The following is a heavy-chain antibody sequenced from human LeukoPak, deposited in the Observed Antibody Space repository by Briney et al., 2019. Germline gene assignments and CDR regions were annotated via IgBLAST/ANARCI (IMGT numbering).Heavy chain of an antibody. CDR1: GGTFSSYA. D-gene: IGHD3-22*01. J-gene: IGHJ5*02. V-gene: IGHV1-69*04. CDR2: IIPILGIA. CDR3: ARENYYYDSSGYYDGWFDP. Sequence: ASVKVSCKASGGTFSSYAISWVRQAPGQGLEWMGRIIPILGIANYAQKFQGRVTITADKSTSTAYMELSSLRSEDTAVYYCARENYYYDSSGYYDGWFDPWGQGTLVTVSS.